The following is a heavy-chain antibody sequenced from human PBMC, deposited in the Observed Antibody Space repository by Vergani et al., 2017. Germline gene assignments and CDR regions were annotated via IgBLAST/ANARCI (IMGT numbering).Heavy chain of an antibody. Sequence: EVQLVESGGGLVQPGRSLRLSCAASGFTFDDYAMHWVRQAPGKGLEWVSGISWNSGSIGYADTVKGRFTISRANAKNSLYLQMNSLRAEDTALYYCAKAPELWFGDHFWYFDLWGRGTLVTVSS. J-gene: IGHJ2*01. D-gene: IGHD3-10*01. CDR1: GFTFDDYA. CDR3: AKAPELWFGDHFWYFDL. CDR2: ISWNSGSI. V-gene: IGHV3-9*01.